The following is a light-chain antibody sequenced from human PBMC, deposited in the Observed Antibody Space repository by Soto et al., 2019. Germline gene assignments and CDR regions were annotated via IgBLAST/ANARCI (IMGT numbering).Light chain of an antibody. J-gene: IGKJ1*01. Sequence: EIVMTQSPATLSVSPGERATLSCRASQSVSSDLAWYQQKPGQAPRLLIFRASTRATGIPARFSGSGSGTEFTVTISSLQSEDFAVYYCQQYNNRPPWTFGQGTKVEIK. CDR1: QSVSSD. V-gene: IGKV3-15*01. CDR2: RAS. CDR3: QQYNNRPPWT.